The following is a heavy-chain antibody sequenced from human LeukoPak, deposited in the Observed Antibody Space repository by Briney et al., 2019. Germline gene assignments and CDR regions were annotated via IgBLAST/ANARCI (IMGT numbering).Heavy chain of an antibody. CDR3: AKGADVLRYFDRLGTPQETPFSFDY. V-gene: IGHV3-9*01. J-gene: IGHJ4*02. D-gene: IGHD3-9*01. Sequence: GGSLRLSCAVSGFTFDDYAMHWVRQVPGKGLEWVSGINWNSDSIGYAVRGRFTISRDNSKNTLYLQMNSLRAEDTAVYYCAKGADVLRYFDRLGTPQETPFSFDYWGQGTLVTVSS. CDR1: GFTFDDYA. CDR2: INWNSDSI.